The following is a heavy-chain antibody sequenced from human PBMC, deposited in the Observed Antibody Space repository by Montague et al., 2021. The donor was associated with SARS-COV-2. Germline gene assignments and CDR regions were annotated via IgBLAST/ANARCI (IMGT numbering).Heavy chain of an antibody. D-gene: IGHD2/OR15-2a*01. CDR1: GGSISTTNYY. V-gene: IGHV4-39*07. J-gene: IGHJ6*02. CDR3: ASDFNNCYGMDV. CDR2: IFYSATS. Sequence: SETLSLTCTFSGGSISTTNYYWGWIRQPPGKGLEWFVSIFYSATSYSNPSLRSRVTISVQTSKNQLSLTVASVTAADTAIYYCASDFNNCYGMDVWGQGTTVTVSS.